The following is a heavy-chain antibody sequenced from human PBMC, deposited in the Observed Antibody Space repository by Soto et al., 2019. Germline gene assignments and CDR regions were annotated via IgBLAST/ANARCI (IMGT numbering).Heavy chain of an antibody. CDR1: GFTFDDHA. Sequence: EVQLVESGGGLVQPGRSLRLSCAASGFTFDDHAMHWVRQAPGKGLEWVSGISWNSGSIGYADSVKGRFTISRDNAKNSLYLQMNSLRAEDTAVYYCAKDSGAVAGTGWFDPWGQGTLVTVSS. D-gene: IGHD6-19*01. CDR3: AKDSGAVAGTGWFDP. V-gene: IGHV3-9*01. J-gene: IGHJ5*02. CDR2: ISWNSGSI.